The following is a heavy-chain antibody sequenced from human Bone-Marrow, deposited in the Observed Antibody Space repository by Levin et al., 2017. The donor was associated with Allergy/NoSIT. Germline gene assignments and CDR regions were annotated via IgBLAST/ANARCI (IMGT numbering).Heavy chain of an antibody. D-gene: IGHD6-13*01. V-gene: IGHV1-18*01. Sequence: VASVKVSCKASGYTFTSYGISWVRQAPGQGLEWMGWISAYNGNTNYAQKLQGRVTMTTDTSTSTAYMELRSLRSDDTAVYYCARDRAAAGTLGWYFDLWGRGTLVTVSS. CDR1: GYTFTSYG. CDR2: ISAYNGNT. CDR3: ARDRAAAGTLGWYFDL. J-gene: IGHJ2*01.